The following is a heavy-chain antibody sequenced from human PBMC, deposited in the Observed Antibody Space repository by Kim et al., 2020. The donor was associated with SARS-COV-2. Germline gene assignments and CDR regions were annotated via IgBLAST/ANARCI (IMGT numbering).Heavy chain of an antibody. CDR3: TRDTLIVVVPAATGY. CDR2: IRSKAYGGTT. V-gene: IGHV3-49*03. D-gene: IGHD2-2*01. Sequence: GGSLRLSCTASGFTFGDCAMSWFRQAPGKGLEWVGFIRSKAYGGTTEYAASVKGRFTISRDDSKSIAYLQMNSLKTEDTAVYYCTRDTLIVVVPAATGYWGQGTLVTVSS. J-gene: IGHJ4*02. CDR1: GFTFGDCA.